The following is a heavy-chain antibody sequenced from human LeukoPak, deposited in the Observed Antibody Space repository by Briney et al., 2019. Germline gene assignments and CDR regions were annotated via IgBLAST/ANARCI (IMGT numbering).Heavy chain of an antibody. CDR2: IYSDGST. J-gene: IGHJ4*02. V-gene: IGHV3-53*01. Sequence: GGSLRLSCAASGFTISSNYMTWVRQAPGRGLQWVSVIYSDGSTFYADSVKGRFTISRDSSKNTLYLQMNSLRAEDTAVYYCARDHRIGGSWGQGTLVAVSS. CDR3: ARDHRIGGS. CDR1: GFTISSNY. D-gene: IGHD3-16*01.